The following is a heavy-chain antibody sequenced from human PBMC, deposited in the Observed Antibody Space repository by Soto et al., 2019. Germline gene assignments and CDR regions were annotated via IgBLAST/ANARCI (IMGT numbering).Heavy chain of an antibody. D-gene: IGHD1-26*01. V-gene: IGHV1-2*02. J-gene: IGHJ4*02. CDR2: INPKSGGT. Sequence: ASVKVSCKASGYTFTVYYMHWVRQAPGQGLEWMGWINPKSGGTMYPQKFQGRVTMTWDTSISTAYMALTRLRSDDTAVYYCARDLEKGGGSEGFDYWGQGTLVTVSS. CDR1: GYTFTVYY. CDR3: ARDLEKGGGSEGFDY.